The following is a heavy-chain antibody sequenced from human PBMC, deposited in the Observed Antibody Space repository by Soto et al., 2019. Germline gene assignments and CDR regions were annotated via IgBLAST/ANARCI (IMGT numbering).Heavy chain of an antibody. J-gene: IGHJ5*02. D-gene: IGHD4-17*01. CDR1: GGSISSGGYY. CDR2: IYYSGST. V-gene: IGHV4-31*03. Sequence: SETLSLTCTVSGGSISSGGYYWSWIRQHPGKGLERIGYIYYSGSTYYNPSLKSRVTISVDTSKNQFSLKLSSVTAADTAVYYCAREASYGDYITWFDPWGQGTLVTVSS. CDR3: AREASYGDYITWFDP.